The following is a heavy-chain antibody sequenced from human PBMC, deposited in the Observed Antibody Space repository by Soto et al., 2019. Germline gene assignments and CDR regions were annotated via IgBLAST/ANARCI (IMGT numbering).Heavy chain of an antibody. CDR1: GDSINSDHW. V-gene: IGHV4-4*02. D-gene: IGHD2-2*01. CDR2: IYHDGRT. CDR3: ARETGVQLQVAY. Sequence: QVQLQESGPGLVKPSETLSLTCAVSGDSINSDHWCTWVRQPPGKGRGWIGDIYHDGRTNYNPSLNSRGNLSLDKSTNQFSLKLTSVTAADTAVYFCARETGVQLQVAYWGRGTLVTVSS. J-gene: IGHJ4*02.